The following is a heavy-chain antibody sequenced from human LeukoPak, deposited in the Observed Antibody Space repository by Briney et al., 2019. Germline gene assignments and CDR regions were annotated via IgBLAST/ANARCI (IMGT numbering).Heavy chain of an antibody. V-gene: IGHV4-59*01. J-gene: IGHJ4*02. CDR2: IYYSGST. D-gene: IGHD6-25*01. CDR3: ARTPARVYYFDY. CDR1: GGSISNYY. Sequence: SETLSLTCTVSGGSISNYYWSWIRQPPGKGLEWIGYIYYSGSTNYNPSLKSRVTISVDTSKNQFSLKLSSVTAADTAVYYCARTPARVYYFDYWGQGTLVTVSS.